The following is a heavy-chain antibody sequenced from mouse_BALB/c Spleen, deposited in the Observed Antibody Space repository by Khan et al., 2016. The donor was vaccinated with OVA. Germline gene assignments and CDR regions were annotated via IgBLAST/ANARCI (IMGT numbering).Heavy chain of an antibody. CDR2: IYWDDDK. CDR3: ARSSDYSYYYALDY. J-gene: IGHJ4*01. Sequence: QVTLKESGPGILQPSQTLSLTCSFSGFSLSTSGMGVSWIRQPSGKGLEWLAHIYWDDDKRYNPSLKSRLTISKDSSRNQVLLKITSVDTADTATYYCARSSDYSYYYALDYWGQGTSVTVSS. V-gene: IGHV8-12*01. D-gene: IGHD3-1*01. CDR1: GFSLSTSGMG.